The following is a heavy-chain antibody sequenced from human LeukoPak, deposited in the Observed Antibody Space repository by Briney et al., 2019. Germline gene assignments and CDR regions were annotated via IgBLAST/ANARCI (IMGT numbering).Heavy chain of an antibody. CDR2: LSGSGADT. Sequence: PGGSLRLSCTASGFIVTNNYINWVRQAPGKGLEWVSSLSGSGADTYYADSVKGRFTISRDNAKNTAYLQMNSLRAEDTAVYYCAKDPYGIRYFDYWGQGTLVTAS. J-gene: IGHJ4*02. CDR1: GFIVTNNY. CDR3: AKDPYGIRYFDY. D-gene: IGHD3-9*01. V-gene: IGHV3-23*01.